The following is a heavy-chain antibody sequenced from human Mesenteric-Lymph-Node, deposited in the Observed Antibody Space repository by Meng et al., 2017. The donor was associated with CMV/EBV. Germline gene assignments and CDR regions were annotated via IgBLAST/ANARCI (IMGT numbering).Heavy chain of an antibody. J-gene: IGHJ4*02. D-gene: IGHD2-2*01. CDR2: IRYDGGNT. V-gene: IGHV3-30*02. CDR1: GFSFSNFG. CDR3: AKERVPTAVKHGDFEY. Sequence: GESLKISCGASGFSFSNFGMHWVRQAPGKGLEWVAIIRYDGGNTFYADSVKGRFTISRDNSKNTLFLQMNSLRAEDTAVYHCAKERVPTAVKHGDFEYWGQGTQVTVSS.